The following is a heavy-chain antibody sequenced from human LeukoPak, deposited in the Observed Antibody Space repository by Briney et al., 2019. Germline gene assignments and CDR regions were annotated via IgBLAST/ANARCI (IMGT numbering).Heavy chain of an antibody. Sequence: GGSLRLSCAASKFTFSSYAMSWVRQAPGKGPEWVSAISSGGSSTYYADSVKGRFSISRDNSKNTLNLQMNSLRADDTAVYHCARRVGYCSDGNCYFDYWGQGTLVTVSS. CDR1: KFTFSSYA. J-gene: IGHJ4*02. D-gene: IGHD2-15*01. V-gene: IGHV3-23*01. CDR3: ARRVGYCSDGNCYFDY. CDR2: ISSGGSST.